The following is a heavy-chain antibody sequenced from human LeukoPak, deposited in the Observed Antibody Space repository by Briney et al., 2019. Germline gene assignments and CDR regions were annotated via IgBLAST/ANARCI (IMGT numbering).Heavy chain of an antibody. CDR3: ARERPDGDYFDY. V-gene: IGHV3-33*01. CDR2: IWYDGSNK. Sequence: GGSLRLSCAASGFTCSSYGKHWVRQAPVKGLEWVAVIWYDGSNKYYADSVKGRFTISRDNSKNTLYLQMNSLRAEDTAVYYCARERPDGDYFDYWGQGTLVTVSS. D-gene: IGHD4-17*01. J-gene: IGHJ4*02. CDR1: GFTCSSYG.